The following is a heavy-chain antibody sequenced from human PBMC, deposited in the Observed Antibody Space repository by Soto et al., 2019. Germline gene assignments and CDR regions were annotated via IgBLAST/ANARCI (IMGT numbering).Heavy chain of an antibody. CDR1: GFTVSSNY. Sequence: GGSLRLSCAASGFTVSSNYMSWVRQAPGKGLEWVSVIYSGGSTYYADSVKGRFTISRHNSKNTLYLQMNSLRAEDTAVYYCARTSVNYDFWSGYYPHWGKGTTVTVSS. D-gene: IGHD3-3*01. J-gene: IGHJ6*04. V-gene: IGHV3-53*04. CDR3: ARTSVNYDFWSGYYPH. CDR2: IYSGGST.